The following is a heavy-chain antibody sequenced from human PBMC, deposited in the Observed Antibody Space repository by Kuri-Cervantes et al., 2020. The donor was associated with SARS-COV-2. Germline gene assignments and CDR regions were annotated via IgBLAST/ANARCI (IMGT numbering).Heavy chain of an antibody. V-gene: IGHV3-48*03. D-gene: IGHD1-26*01. Sequence: GESLKISCAASGFTFSSYEMNWVRQTPGKGLEWVSYISSTGDTIYYADSVKGRFTISRDNAKNSLYLQMNSLRAEDTAVYYCMRWRVGAKTWGQGTLVTVSS. CDR2: ISSTGDTI. CDR3: MRWRVGAKT. J-gene: IGHJ4*02. CDR1: GFTFSSYE.